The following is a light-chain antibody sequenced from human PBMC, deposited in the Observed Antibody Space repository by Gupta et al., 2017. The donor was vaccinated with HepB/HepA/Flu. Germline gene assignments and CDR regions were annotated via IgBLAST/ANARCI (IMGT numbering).Light chain of an antibody. J-gene: IGLJ2*01. CDR1: SSNIATKT. Sequence: SVLTHPPSASGTPGQRVSISCAGSSSNIATKTVSWYQQFPGTAPRLLIYGSDQRPSGVPDRFSGSKSGTSASLAISGLQSEDEAYYFCAVWFDSLNGSVFGGGTKLTVL. V-gene: IGLV1-44*01. CDR2: GSD. CDR3: AVWFDSLNGSV.